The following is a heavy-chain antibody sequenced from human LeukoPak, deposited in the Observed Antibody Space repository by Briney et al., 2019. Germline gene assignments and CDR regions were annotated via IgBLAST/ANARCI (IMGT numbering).Heavy chain of an antibody. CDR2: INPNSGGT. CDR1: GYTFTGYY. Sequence: ASVKVSCKASGYTFTGYYMHWVRQAHGQGLEWMGWINPNSGGTNYAQKFQGRVTMTRDTSISTAYMELSRLRSDDTAVYYCAREVDYYDSSGYSFDYWGQGTLVTVSS. V-gene: IGHV1-2*02. CDR3: AREVDYYDSSGYSFDY. D-gene: IGHD3-22*01. J-gene: IGHJ4*02.